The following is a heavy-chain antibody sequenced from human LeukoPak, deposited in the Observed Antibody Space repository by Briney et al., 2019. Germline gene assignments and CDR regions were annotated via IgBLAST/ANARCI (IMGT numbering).Heavy chain of an antibody. D-gene: IGHD3-10*01. Sequence: SETLSLTCAVSGYSISSGYYWGWIRQPPGKGLEWIGSIFHSGSTYYNPSLKSRVNMSVDTSKNQISLKLSSVTAADTAVYYGARASGGYVPGSYYYYVMDVWGKGTTVTVSS. V-gene: IGHV4-38-2*01. CDR2: IFHSGST. J-gene: IGHJ6*04. CDR1: GYSISSGYY. CDR3: ARASGGYVPGSYYYYVMDV.